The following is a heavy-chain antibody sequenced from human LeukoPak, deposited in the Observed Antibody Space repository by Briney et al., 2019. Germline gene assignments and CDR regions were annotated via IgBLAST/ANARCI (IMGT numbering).Heavy chain of an antibody. Sequence: PGGSLRLSCAASGFTFSNYAMSWVRQAPGKGLEWVSTLSGTGGSTYYADSVKGRFTISRDNSKNTLYLQVSSLRAEDTAVYYCAKDLVEMATNTEFFDYWGQGTLVTVSS. J-gene: IGHJ4*02. D-gene: IGHD5-24*01. CDR2: LSGTGGST. CDR3: AKDLVEMATNTEFFDY. V-gene: IGHV3-23*01. CDR1: GFTFSNYA.